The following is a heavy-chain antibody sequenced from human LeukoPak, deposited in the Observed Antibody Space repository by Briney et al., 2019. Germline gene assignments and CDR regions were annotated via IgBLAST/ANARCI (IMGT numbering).Heavy chain of an antibody. CDR2: ISTSSSYI. V-gene: IGHV3-21*01. J-gene: IGHJ4*02. D-gene: IGHD6-13*01. CDR1: GFTFNRYN. CDR3: ARGAAAGTTFVGY. Sequence: PGGSLRLSCAASGFTFNRYNMNWVRRAPGKGLEWVSSISTSSSYIYYADSVRGRFTISRDNAKNSLYLQMNSLRAEDTAVYYCARGAAAGTTFVGYWGQGTLVTVSS.